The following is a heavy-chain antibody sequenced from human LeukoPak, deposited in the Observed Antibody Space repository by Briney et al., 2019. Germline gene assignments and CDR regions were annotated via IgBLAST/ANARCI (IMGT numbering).Heavy chain of an antibody. CDR1: GFTFSNAW. CDR2: IKSKTDGGTT. CDR3: TTDQVSDRLYDSSGFYY. V-gene: IGHV3-15*01. Sequence: GGSLRLSCAASGFTFSNAWMSWVRQAPGKGLEWVGRIKSKTDGGTTDYAAPVKGRFTISRDDSKNTLYLQMNSLKTEDTAVYYCTTDQVSDRLYDSSGFYYWGQGTLVTVSS. J-gene: IGHJ4*02. D-gene: IGHD3-22*01.